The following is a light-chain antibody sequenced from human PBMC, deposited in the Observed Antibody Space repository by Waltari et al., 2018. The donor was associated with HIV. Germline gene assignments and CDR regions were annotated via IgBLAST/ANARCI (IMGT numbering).Light chain of an antibody. J-gene: IGKJ3*01. V-gene: IGKV1-8*01. CDR2: ATS. Sequence: AIRMTQSPSSFSASTGDRVTITCRASQGISSSLAWYQQKPGKAPKRLIYATSTLQSGVPSRFSGSGSGTDFTLTISYLQSEDFATYFCQQYYSYPCTFGPGTKVDIK. CDR3: QQYYSYPCT. CDR1: QGISSS.